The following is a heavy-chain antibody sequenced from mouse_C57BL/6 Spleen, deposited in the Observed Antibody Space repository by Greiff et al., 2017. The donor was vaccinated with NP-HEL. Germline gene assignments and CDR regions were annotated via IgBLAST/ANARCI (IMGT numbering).Heavy chain of an antibody. CDR1: GYTFTSYD. CDR3: ARRNYDYSYYFDY. Sequence: VQLQQSGPELVKPGASVKLSCKASGYTFTSYDINWVKQRPGQGLAWIGWIYPRDGSTKYNEKFKGKATLTVDTSASTAYMELHSLTSEDSAVYFCARRNYDYSYYFDYWGQGTTLTVSS. J-gene: IGHJ2*01. CDR2: IYPRDGST. D-gene: IGHD2-4*01. V-gene: IGHV1-85*01.